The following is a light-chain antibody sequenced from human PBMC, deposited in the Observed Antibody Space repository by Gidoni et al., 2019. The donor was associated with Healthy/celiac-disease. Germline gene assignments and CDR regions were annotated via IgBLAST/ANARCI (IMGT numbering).Light chain of an antibody. Sequence: QSVLTQQPSVSAAPGQRVTIACTGSSSNIGAGYDVHWYQQLPGTAPKLLIYGNSNRPSGVPDRFSGSKSGTSASLAISGLQAEDEADYYCQSYDSLHVFGTGTKVTVL. V-gene: IGLV1-40*01. CDR3: QSYDSLHV. J-gene: IGLJ1*01. CDR1: SSNIGAGYD. CDR2: GNS.